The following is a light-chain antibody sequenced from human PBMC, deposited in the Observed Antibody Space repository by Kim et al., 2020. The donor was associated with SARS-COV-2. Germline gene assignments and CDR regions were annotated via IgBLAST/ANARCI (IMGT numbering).Light chain of an antibody. V-gene: IGLV3-21*04. Sequence: SYELTQPPSVSVAPGKTASITCGGNNIGSKSVHWYQQKPGQAPVLVIYYDTDRPSGIPERFSGSNSGNTATLTISRVEAGDEADYYCQVWDTNSDHPVFG. J-gene: IGLJ2*01. CDR2: YDT. CDR1: NIGSKS. CDR3: QVWDTNSDHPV.